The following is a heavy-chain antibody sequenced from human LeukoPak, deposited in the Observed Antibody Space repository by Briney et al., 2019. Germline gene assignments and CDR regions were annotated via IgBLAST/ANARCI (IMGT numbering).Heavy chain of an antibody. Sequence: SETLSLTCAVSGGSISSSNWWSWVRQPPGKGLEWIGEIYHSGSTNYNPSLKSRLTISVDTSKNQFSLNLRFLTAADTAVYYCARATRQNGDYPDFDSWGQGTLVIVSS. CDR2: IYHSGST. CDR3: ARATRQNGDYPDFDS. J-gene: IGHJ4*02. V-gene: IGHV4-4*02. CDR1: GGSISSSNW. D-gene: IGHD4-17*01.